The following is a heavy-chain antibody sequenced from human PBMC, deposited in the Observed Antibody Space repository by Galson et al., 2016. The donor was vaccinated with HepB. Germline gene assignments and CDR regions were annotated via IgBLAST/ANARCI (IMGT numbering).Heavy chain of an antibody. CDR1: GYTFTGYY. Sequence: SVKVSCKASGYTFTGYYMHWVRQAPGQGLEWMGWINPNSGGTNYAQKFQGRVTMTRDTSISTAYMKLSRLRSDDTAVYYCARGDDVRVGATMRGFDPWGQGTLVTVSS. J-gene: IGHJ5*02. CDR3: ARGDDVRVGATMRGFDP. CDR2: INPNSGGT. D-gene: IGHD1-26*01. V-gene: IGHV1-2*02.